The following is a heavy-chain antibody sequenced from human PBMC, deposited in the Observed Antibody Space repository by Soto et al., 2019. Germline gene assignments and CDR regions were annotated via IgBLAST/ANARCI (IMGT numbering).Heavy chain of an antibody. CDR3: ARVYYGDYLNFDY. Sequence: GASVKVSCKASGYTFTSYGIGWVRQAPGQGLEWMGWISAYNGNTNYAQNPQGRVTMTTDTSTSTAYMELRSLRSDDTAVYYCARVYYGDYLNFDYWGQGTLVTVSS. CDR2: ISAYNGNT. V-gene: IGHV1-18*01. J-gene: IGHJ4*02. D-gene: IGHD4-17*01. CDR1: GYTFTSYG.